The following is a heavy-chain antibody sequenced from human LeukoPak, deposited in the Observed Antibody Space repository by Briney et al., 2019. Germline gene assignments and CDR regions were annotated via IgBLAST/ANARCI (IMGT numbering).Heavy chain of an antibody. CDR2: INPNSGGT. CDR1: GYTFTGYY. CDR3: ARTIGHGAFDI. J-gene: IGHJ3*02. Sequence: GASVKVSCKASGYTFTGYYMHWVRQAPGQGLEWMGWINPNSGGTNYAQKFQGRVTMTRDTSISTAYMELSSLRSEDTAVYYCARTIGHGAFDIWGQGTMVTVSS. D-gene: IGHD4/OR15-4a*01. V-gene: IGHV1-2*02.